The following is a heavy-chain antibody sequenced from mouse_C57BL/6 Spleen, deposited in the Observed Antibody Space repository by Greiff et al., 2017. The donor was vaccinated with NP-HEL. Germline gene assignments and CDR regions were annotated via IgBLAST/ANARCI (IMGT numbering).Heavy chain of an antibody. J-gene: IGHJ4*01. CDR3: ARRVYYDYGDDAMDY. CDR1: GYTFTSYW. Sequence: QVHVKQSGAELAKPGASVKLSCKASGYTFTSYWMHWVKQRPGQGLEWIGYINPSSGYTKYNQKFKDKATLTADKSSSTAYMQLSSLTYEDSAVYYCARRVYYDYGDDAMDYWGQGTSVTVSS. CDR2: INPSSGYT. V-gene: IGHV1-7*01. D-gene: IGHD2-4*01.